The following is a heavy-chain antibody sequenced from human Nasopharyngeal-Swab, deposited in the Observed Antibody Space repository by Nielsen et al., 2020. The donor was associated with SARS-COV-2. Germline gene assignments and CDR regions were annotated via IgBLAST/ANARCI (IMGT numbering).Heavy chain of an antibody. CDR2: MNPNSGNT. V-gene: IGHV1-8*01. J-gene: IGHJ4*02. Sequence: ASVKVSCKASGYTFTSYGINWVRQATGQGLEWMGWMNPNSGNTGYAQKFQGRVTMTRNTSISTAYMELSSLRSEDTAVYYCARGLGRLSQNDYWGQGTLVTVSS. D-gene: IGHD3-16*02. CDR1: GYTFTSYG. CDR3: ARGLGRLSQNDY.